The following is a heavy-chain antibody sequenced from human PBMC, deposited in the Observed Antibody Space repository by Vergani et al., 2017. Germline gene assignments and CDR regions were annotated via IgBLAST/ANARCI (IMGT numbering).Heavy chain of an antibody. CDR1: GVSISSSSYY. CDR2: IYYSWST. V-gene: IGHV4-39*01. J-gene: IGHJ6*03. D-gene: IGHD2-15*01. Sequence: QLQLQESGPGLVKPSGTLSLICTVSGVSISSSSYYWGWIRQPPGKGLEWIGSIYYSWSTYYNPSLKSRVTISVDTSKNQFSLKLSSVTAADTAVYYCASTYIVNYYYYMDVWGKGTTVTVSS. CDR3: ASTYIVNYYYYMDV.